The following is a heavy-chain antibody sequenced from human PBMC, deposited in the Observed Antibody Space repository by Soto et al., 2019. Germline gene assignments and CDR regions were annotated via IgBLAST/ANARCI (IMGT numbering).Heavy chain of an antibody. CDR1: GYTFTSYY. J-gene: IGHJ3*02. Sequence: ASVKVCCKASGYTFTSYYIHWVRQAPGQGLEWMGIINPSGGSTSYAQKFQGRVTMTRDTSTSTVYMELSSLRSEDTAVYYCAKMAYDSSGFGAFDIWGQGTMVTVSS. CDR2: INPSGGST. CDR3: AKMAYDSSGFGAFDI. D-gene: IGHD3-22*01. V-gene: IGHV1-46*01.